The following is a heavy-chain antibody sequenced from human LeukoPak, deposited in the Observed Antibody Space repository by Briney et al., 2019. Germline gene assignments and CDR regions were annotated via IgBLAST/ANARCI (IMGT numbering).Heavy chain of an antibody. V-gene: IGHV4-39*01. J-gene: IGHJ6*03. CDR1: GGSISSSSYY. D-gene: IGHD6-19*01. Sequence: SETLSLTCTVSGGSISSSSYYWGWIRQPPGKGLEWIGSIYYSGSTYYNPSLKSQFTISVDTSKNQFSLKLSSVTAADTAVYYCARALSRGWLSALYYYYYYMDVWGKGTTVTISS. CDR2: IYYSGST. CDR3: ARALSRGWLSALYYYYYYMDV.